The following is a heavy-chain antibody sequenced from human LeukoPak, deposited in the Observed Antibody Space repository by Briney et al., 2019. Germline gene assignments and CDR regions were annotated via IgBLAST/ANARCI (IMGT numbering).Heavy chain of an antibody. D-gene: IGHD2-15*01. Sequence: PGGSLRLSCAASGFTFSSYGMHWVRQAPGKGLEWVAVIWYDGSNKYYADSVKGRFTISRDNSKNTLYLQMNSLRAEDTAVYYFARETYCSGGSCYSEVDYWGQGTLVTVSS. J-gene: IGHJ4*02. V-gene: IGHV3-33*08. CDR2: IWYDGSNK. CDR1: GFTFSSYG. CDR3: ARETYCSGGSCYSEVDY.